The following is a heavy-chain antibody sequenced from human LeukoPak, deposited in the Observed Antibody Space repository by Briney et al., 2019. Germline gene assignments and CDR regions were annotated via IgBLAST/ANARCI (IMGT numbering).Heavy chain of an antibody. CDR2: VNARGYST. Sequence: GGSLRLSCAASGFTFSSYAMSWARQAPGKGLEWVSAVNARGYSTYYADSVKGRFTISRDNSKNTVFLQMSSLRVEDTAVYYCANLGSSELRVPASQGNWGQGTLVTVSS. CDR3: ANLGSSELRVPASQGN. J-gene: IGHJ4*02. V-gene: IGHV3-23*01. CDR1: GFTFSSYA. D-gene: IGHD2-2*01.